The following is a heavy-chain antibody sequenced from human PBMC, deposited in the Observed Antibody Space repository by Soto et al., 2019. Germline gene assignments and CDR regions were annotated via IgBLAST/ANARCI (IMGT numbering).Heavy chain of an antibody. CDR1: GGSISSYY. D-gene: IGHD6-13*01. J-gene: IGHJ4*02. V-gene: IGHV4-59*01. Sequence: SETLSLTCTVSGGSISSYYWSWIRQPPGNGLDWIGYIYYSGSTNYNPSLKSRVTISVDTSKNQFSLKLSSVTAADTAVYYCAREYPKEAAAGTFDYWGQGTLVTVSS. CDR3: AREYPKEAAAGTFDY. CDR2: IYYSGST.